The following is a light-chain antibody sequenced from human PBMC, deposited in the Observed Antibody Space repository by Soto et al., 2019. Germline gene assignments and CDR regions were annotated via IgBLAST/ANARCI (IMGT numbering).Light chain of an antibody. CDR1: QSIDTW. V-gene: IGKV1-5*03. Sequence: DIHMTQSPSTLSAPVGDRVTITCRASQSIDTWLAWHQQKPGQVPKLLISRASSLESGVPSRFSGSGSGTEFTLTISSLQPDDSATYYCQQYNSYRAFGQGTKVDI. CDR3: QQYNSYRA. CDR2: RAS. J-gene: IGKJ1*01.